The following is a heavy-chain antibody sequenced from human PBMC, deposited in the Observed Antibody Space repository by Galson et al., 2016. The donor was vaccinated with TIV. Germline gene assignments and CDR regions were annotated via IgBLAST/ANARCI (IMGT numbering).Heavy chain of an antibody. V-gene: IGHV1-24*01. D-gene: IGHD3-22*01. CDR2: FDPEAGRT. Sequence: SVKVSCKVSGDTLSEIAMHWVRQAPGEGLEWVGGFDPEAGRTIYAQKFHGRVTVTEGTATDTAYMELNNLRSDDTAVYYCATVAWFPGLSLDSWGQGTLVIVSS. CDR1: GDTLSEIA. CDR3: ATVAWFPGLSLDS. J-gene: IGHJ4*02.